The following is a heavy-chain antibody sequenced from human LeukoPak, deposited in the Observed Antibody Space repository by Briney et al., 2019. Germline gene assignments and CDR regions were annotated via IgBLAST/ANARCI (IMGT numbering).Heavy chain of an antibody. D-gene: IGHD2/OR15-2a*01. CDR3: ARGGTTHAY. J-gene: IGHJ4*02. Sequence: SGTLSLTCTVSGGSISSYYLSWIRQPPGKGLEWIGYIYYSGSTNYNPSLKSRVTISVYTSKNQFSLKLSSVTAADTAVYYCARGGTTHAYWAQGTLVTVSS. V-gene: IGHV4-59*01. CDR1: GGSISSYY. CDR2: IYYSGST.